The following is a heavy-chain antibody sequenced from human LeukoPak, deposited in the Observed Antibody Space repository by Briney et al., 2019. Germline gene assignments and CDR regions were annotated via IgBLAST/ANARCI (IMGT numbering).Heavy chain of an antibody. J-gene: IGHJ6*02. CDR1: GGSFSGYY. Sequence: SETLSLTCAVYGGSFSGYYWSWIRQPPGKGLEWIGEINHSGSTNYNPSLKSRVTISVDTSKNQFSLKLSSVTAADTAVYYCARSDTLAAAGPHYYYYGMDVWGQGTTVTVSS. D-gene: IGHD6-13*01. CDR3: ARSDTLAAAGPHYYYYGMDV. CDR2: INHSGST. V-gene: IGHV4-34*01.